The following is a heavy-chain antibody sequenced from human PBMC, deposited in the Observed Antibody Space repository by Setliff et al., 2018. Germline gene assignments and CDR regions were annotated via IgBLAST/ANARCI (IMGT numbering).Heavy chain of an antibody. CDR1: GYTVTSYG. V-gene: IGHV1-18*01. J-gene: IGHJ4*02. D-gene: IGHD2-15*01. CDR2: ISAYNGNT. Sequence: ASVKVSCKASGYTVTSYGISWVRQAPGQGLEWMGWISAYNGNTDYAQKLQGRVTMTTDTSTNTAYMEVRSLGSDDTAMYYCARAVGYCSGGSCYKGDNYWGQGTLVTVSS. CDR3: ARAVGYCSGGSCYKGDNY.